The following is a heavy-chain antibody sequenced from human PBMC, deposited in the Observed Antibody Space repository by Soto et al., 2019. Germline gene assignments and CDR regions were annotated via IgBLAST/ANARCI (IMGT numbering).Heavy chain of an antibody. J-gene: IGHJ5*02. CDR3: ARSYYYGSGSYFWFDP. V-gene: IGHV1-69*13. Sequence: SVKVSCKASGGTFSSYAISWVRQAPGQGLEWMGGIIPIFGTANYAQKFQGRVTITADESTSTAYMELSSLRSEDTAVYYCARSYYYGSGSYFWFDPWGQGTLVTVSS. CDR1: GGTFSSYA. CDR2: IIPIFGTA. D-gene: IGHD3-10*01.